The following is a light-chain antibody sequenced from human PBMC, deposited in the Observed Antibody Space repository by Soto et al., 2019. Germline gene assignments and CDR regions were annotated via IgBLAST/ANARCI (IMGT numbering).Light chain of an antibody. Sequence: EIVLTQSPGTLSLSPGERATLSCRASQSVNSNYLAWYQQKPGQAPRLLIYGASSRASGIPDRFSGSGSGTDFTLTISRQEPEFFAGYYFHQDGPSPYTFGQGTKVEIK. J-gene: IGKJ2*01. CDR1: QSVNSNY. V-gene: IGKV3-20*01. CDR2: GAS. CDR3: HQDGPSPYT.